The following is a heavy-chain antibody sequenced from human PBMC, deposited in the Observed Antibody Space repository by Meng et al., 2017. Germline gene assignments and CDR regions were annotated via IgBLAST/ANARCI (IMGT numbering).Heavy chain of an antibody. J-gene: IGHJ4*02. CDR1: GFTFSSYA. V-gene: IGHV3-30*01. CDR3: AHFDY. CDR2: ISSDGSNK. Sequence: VQLGESGGGVAQPGRSLRLSCAASGFTFSSYAMHWVRQAPGKGLEWVAVISSDGSNKYYADSVKGRFTISRDNSKNTLYLQMNSLRAEDTAVYYCAHFDYWGQGTLVTVSS.